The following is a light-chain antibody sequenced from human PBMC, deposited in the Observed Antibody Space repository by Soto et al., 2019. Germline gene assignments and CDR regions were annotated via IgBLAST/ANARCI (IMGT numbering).Light chain of an antibody. CDR2: SDN. CDR1: SSDVGGYNY. J-gene: IGLJ3*02. Sequence: QSVLTQPASVSGSPGQSITICCTGTSSDVGGYNYVSWYQQHPGKAPKLLIHSDNMRPSGVPDRFSGSKSGTSASLAISGLQSEDEADYYCSTWDDRLTGWVFGGGTKLTVL. CDR3: STWDDRLTGWV. V-gene: IGLV2-14*01.